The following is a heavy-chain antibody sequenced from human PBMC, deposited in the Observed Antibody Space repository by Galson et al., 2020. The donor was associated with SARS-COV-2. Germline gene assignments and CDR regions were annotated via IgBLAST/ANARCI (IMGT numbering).Heavy chain of an antibody. V-gene: IGHV1-24*01. J-gene: IGHJ4*02. CDR2: FDPEDGET. CDR3: ATSPTIFGVVIMGY. CDR1: GYTLTELS. Sequence: ASVKVSCKVSGYTLTELSMHWVRQAHGKGLEWMGGFDPEDGETIYAQKFQGRVTMTEDTSTDTAYMELSSLRSEDTAVYYCATSPTIFGVVIMGYWGQGTLVTVSS. D-gene: IGHD3-3*01.